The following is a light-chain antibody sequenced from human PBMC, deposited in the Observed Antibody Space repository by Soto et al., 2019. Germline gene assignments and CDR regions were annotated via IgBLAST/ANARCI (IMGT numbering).Light chain of an antibody. V-gene: IGKV4-1*01. CDR2: WAS. CDR3: QQYYTNSWS. Sequence: DIVMTQSPDSLAVSLGETATINCKSSQSVLYSPNNKNYLAWYQHKPGQPPKMLIYWASIRESGVPDRFSGSGSGTDFTLTISSLQSEDVAVYYCQQYYTNSWSFGQGTKVDI. J-gene: IGKJ1*01. CDR1: QSVLYSPNNKNY.